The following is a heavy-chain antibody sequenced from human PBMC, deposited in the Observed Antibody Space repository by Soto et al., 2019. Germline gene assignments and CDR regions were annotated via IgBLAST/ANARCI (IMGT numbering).Heavy chain of an antibody. J-gene: IGHJ3*02. Sequence: GGSLRLSCAASGFTFSSYSMNWVRQAPGKGLEWVSYISSSSSTIYYADSVKGRFTISRDNAKNSLYLQMNSLRAEDTAVYYCARVFGVQQLPTAFDIWGQGTMVTVSS. CDR2: ISSSSSTI. CDR3: ARVFGVQQLPTAFDI. D-gene: IGHD6-13*01. V-gene: IGHV3-48*01. CDR1: GFTFSSYS.